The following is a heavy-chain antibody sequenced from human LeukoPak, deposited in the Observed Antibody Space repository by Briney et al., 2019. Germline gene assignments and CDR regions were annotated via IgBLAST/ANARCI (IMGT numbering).Heavy chain of an antibody. Sequence: GGSLRLSCAASGFTFSSYGMHWVRQAPGKGLEWVAFIRYDGSNKYYADSVKGRFTISRDNSKNTLYLQMNSLRAEDTAVYYCAKKSRQNWQPLDYWGQGTLVTVSS. D-gene: IGHD1-1*01. V-gene: IGHV3-30*02. J-gene: IGHJ4*02. CDR1: GFTFSSYG. CDR3: AKKSRQNWQPLDY. CDR2: IRYDGSNK.